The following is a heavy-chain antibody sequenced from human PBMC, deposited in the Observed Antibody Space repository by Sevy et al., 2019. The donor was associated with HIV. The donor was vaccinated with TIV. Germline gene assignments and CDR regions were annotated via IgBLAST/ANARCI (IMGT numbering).Heavy chain of an antibody. CDR2: IWYDGSNK. CDR3: ARGFKLRLGGSVHAFDI. J-gene: IGHJ3*02. D-gene: IGHD3-16*01. Sequence: GGSLRLSCAASGFTFSSYGMHWVRQAPGKGLEWVAVIWYDGSNKYYADSVKGRFTISRDNSKNTLYLQMISLRAEDTAVYYCARGFKLRLGGSVHAFDIWGQGTMITVSS. V-gene: IGHV3-33*01. CDR1: GFTFSSYG.